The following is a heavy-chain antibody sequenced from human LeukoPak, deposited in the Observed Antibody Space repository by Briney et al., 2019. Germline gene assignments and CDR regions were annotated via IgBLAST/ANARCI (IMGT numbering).Heavy chain of an antibody. CDR1: GFTFSSYA. V-gene: IGHV3-23*01. CDR3: AKGYCSGGSCSYFGY. CDR2: ISGSGGST. J-gene: IGHJ4*02. D-gene: IGHD2-15*01. Sequence: GGSLRLSCAASGFTFSSYAMSWVRQAPGKGLERVSAISGSGGSTYYADSVKGRFTISRDNSKNTLYLQMNSLRAEDTAVYYCAKGYCSGGSCSYFGYWGQGTLVTVSS.